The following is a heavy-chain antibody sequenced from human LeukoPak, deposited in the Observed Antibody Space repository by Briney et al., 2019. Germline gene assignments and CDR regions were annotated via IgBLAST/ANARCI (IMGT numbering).Heavy chain of an antibody. CDR2: TCYRSKWYN. J-gene: IGHJ4*02. V-gene: IGHV6-1*01. CDR1: GDSVSSNSAA. CDR3: ARGSGYSYGFDY. Sequence: SQTLSLTCAISGDSVSSNSAAWNWISQSPSRGLEWLGRTCYRSKWYNDYAVSVKSRITINPDTSKNQFSLQLNSVTPEDTAVYYCARGSGYSYGFDYWGQGTLVTVSS. D-gene: IGHD5-18*01.